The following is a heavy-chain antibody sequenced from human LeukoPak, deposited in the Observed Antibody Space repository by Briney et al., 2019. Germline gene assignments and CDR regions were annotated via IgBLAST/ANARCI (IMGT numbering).Heavy chain of an antibody. J-gene: IGHJ4*02. CDR1: GYSFTSYW. V-gene: IGHV5-51*01. D-gene: IGHD7-27*01. CDR3: ARRYWGLRMGGGYFFDY. CDR2: IYPGDSDT. Sequence: GESLKISCKGSGYSFTSYWIGWVRQMPGKGLEWMGIIYPGDSDTRYSPSLQGQVTISADKSISTAYLQWSSLKASDTAMYFCARRYWGLRMGGGYFFDYWGQGTLVTVSS.